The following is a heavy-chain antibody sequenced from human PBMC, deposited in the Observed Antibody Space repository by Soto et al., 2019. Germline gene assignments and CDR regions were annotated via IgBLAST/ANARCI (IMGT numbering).Heavy chain of an antibody. J-gene: IGHJ1*01. CDR1: GFTFDDYA. Sequence: PGGSLRLSCAASGFTFDDYAMHWVRQVPGKGLDWVSGINWNSGSMGYGDSVKGRFAISRDNAKNSLHLQMNSLSAEDTAFYYCVKDESINWYSGHFRHWGQGTLVTVSS. CDR2: INWNSGSM. V-gene: IGHV3-9*01. CDR3: VKDESINWYSGHFRH. D-gene: IGHD6-13*01.